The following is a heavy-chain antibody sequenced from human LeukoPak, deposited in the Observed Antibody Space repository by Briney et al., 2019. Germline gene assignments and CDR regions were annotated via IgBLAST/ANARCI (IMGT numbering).Heavy chain of an antibody. CDR3: ARAAYSGSYHSDY. Sequence: SETLSLTCTVSGGSVNSGSYYWNWIRPPPGKGLEWIGYIYYSGSTNYNPSLKSRVTISVDTSKNQFSLKLSSVTAADTAVYYCARAAYSGSYHSDYWGQGTLVTVSS. CDR1: GGSVNSGSYY. CDR2: IYYSGST. J-gene: IGHJ4*02. D-gene: IGHD1-26*01. V-gene: IGHV4-61*01.